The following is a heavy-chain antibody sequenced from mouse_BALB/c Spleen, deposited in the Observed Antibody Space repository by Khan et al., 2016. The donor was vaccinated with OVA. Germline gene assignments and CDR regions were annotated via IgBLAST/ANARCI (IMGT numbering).Heavy chain of an antibody. V-gene: IGHV1-7*01. CDR2: INPTSGYT. J-gene: IGHJ2*01. CDR3: ARDRIDY. CDR1: GYTFTPYW. Sequence: VKLQESGAELAKPGASVKMSCKASGYTFTPYWMHWIKQRPGQGLEWIGYINPTSGYTDYNQKFKDKATLTADKSSSTAYMQLSSLTSDDSAVYYCARDRIDYWGQGTTLTVAS.